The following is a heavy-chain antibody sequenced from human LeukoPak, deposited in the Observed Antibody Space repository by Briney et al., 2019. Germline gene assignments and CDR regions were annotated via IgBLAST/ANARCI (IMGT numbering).Heavy chain of an antibody. V-gene: IGHV4-34*01. Sequence: SETLSLTCAVYGGSFSGYYWSWIRQPPGKGLEWIGTVYHTGSTYYNPSLQSRLTISLDTSKNQFSLKLTSVTAADTAVYYCARKAGANDYWGQGTLVTISS. J-gene: IGHJ4*02. CDR2: VYHTGST. CDR3: ARKAGANDY. CDR1: GGSFSGYY. D-gene: IGHD1-26*01.